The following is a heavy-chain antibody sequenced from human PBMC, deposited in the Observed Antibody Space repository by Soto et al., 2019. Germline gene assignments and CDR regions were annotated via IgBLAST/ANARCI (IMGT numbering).Heavy chain of an antibody. CDR3: AREDPVEMATMAAAFDI. Sequence: VKVSCKASGGTFSSYAISWVRQAPGQGLEWMGGIIPIFGTANYAQKFQGRVTITADKSTSTAYMELSSLRSEDTAVYYCAREDPVEMATMAAAFDIWGQGTMVTVSS. CDR1: GGTFSSYA. D-gene: IGHD5-12*01. CDR2: IIPIFGTA. J-gene: IGHJ3*02. V-gene: IGHV1-69*06.